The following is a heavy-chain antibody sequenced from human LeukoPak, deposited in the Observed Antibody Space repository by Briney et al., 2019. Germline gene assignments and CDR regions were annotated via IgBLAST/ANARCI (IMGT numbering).Heavy chain of an antibody. CDR1: GYTFTGYY. CDR3: ARAGVWDYSDTSGYHNAAFDI. V-gene: IGHV1-2*02. Sequence: ASVKVSCKASGYTFTGYYMHWVRQAPGQGLEWMGWINPNSGGTNYAQKFQGRVTMTRDPSIGTAYMELSRLKSDDTAVYYCARAGVWDYSDTSGYHNAAFDIWGQGTMVTVSS. CDR2: INPNSGGT. J-gene: IGHJ3*02. D-gene: IGHD3-22*01.